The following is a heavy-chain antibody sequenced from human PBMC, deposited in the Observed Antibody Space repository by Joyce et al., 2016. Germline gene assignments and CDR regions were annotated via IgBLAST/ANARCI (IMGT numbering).Heavy chain of an antibody. Sequence: EVQLVESGGVVVQPGGSLRLSCAASGFTFDDYTIHWVRRVRGKGLEWVSLISWDGGSTYDADYVKGRFTISRDNSKNSLYLQMNSLRTEDTALYYCAKDRGGFGVVISSYLDYWGQGTLVTVSS. V-gene: IGHV3-43*01. CDR3: AKDRGGFGVVISSYLDY. J-gene: IGHJ4*02. CDR1: GFTFDDYT. CDR2: ISWDGGST. D-gene: IGHD3-3*01.